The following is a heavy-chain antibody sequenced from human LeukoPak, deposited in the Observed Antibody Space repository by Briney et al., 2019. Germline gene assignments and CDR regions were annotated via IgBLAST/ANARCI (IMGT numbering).Heavy chain of an antibody. Sequence: PEASVKVSCKVSGYTLTELSMHWVRQAPGKGLEWMGGFDPEDGETIYAQKFQGGVTMTEDTSTDTAYMELSSLRSEDTAVYYCATYQPSIVGAAPFDYWGQGTLVTVSS. V-gene: IGHV1-24*01. CDR1: GYTLTELS. CDR2: FDPEDGET. CDR3: ATYQPSIVGAAPFDY. D-gene: IGHD1-26*01. J-gene: IGHJ4*02.